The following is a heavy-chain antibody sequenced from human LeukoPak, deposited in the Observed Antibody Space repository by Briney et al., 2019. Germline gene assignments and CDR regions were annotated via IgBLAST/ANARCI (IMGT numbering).Heavy chain of an antibody. Sequence: ASVKVSCKASGGTFSSYAIGWVRQAPGQGLEWMGRIIPILGIANYAQKFQGRVTITADKSTSTAYMELSSLRSEDTAVYYCARDPTYRGYSYGYFDYWGQGTLVTVSS. V-gene: IGHV1-69*04. CDR1: GGTFSSYA. CDR3: ARDPTYRGYSYGYFDY. D-gene: IGHD5-18*01. J-gene: IGHJ4*02. CDR2: IIPILGIA.